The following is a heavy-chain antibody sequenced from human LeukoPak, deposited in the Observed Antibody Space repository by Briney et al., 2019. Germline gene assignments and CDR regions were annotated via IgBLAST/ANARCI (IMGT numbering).Heavy chain of an antibody. CDR2: ISAYSGNT. Sequence: GASVKVSCKASGYTFTSYGISWVRQAPGQGLEWMGWISAYSGNTNYAQKLQGRVTMTTDTSTSTAYMELRSLRSDDTAVYYCARDKGYDSSGYMLVSYYFDYWGQGTLVTVSS. J-gene: IGHJ4*02. CDR3: ARDKGYDSSGYMLVSYYFDY. V-gene: IGHV1-18*01. CDR1: GYTFTSYG. D-gene: IGHD3-22*01.